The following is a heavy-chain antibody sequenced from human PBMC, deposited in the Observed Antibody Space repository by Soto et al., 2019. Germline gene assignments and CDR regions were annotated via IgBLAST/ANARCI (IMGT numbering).Heavy chain of an antibody. CDR3: AKGXDPYYGDYRDYYYGMDV. V-gene: IGHV3-23*01. Sequence: GGSLRLSCAASGFTFSSYAMSWVRQAPGKGLEWVSAISGSGGSTYYADSVKGRFTISRDNSKNTLYLQMNSLRAEDTAVYYCAKGXDPYYGDYRDYYYGMDVWGQGTTVTVSS. CDR1: GFTFSSYA. D-gene: IGHD4-17*01. CDR2: ISGSGGST. J-gene: IGHJ6*02.